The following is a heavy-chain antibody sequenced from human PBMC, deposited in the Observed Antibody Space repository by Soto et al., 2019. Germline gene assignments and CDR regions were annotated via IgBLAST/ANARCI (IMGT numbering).Heavy chain of an antibody. CDR1: GYTFTSYA. CDR2: INAGNGNT. D-gene: IGHD3-16*02. CDR3: ARDLRVVGVRVINPPVP. J-gene: IGHJ5*02. V-gene: IGHV1-3*01. Sequence: ASVKVSCKASGYTFTSYAMHWVRQAPGQRLEWMGWINAGNGNTKYSQKFQGRVTITRDTSASTAYMELSSLRSEDTAVYYCARDLRVVGVRVINPPVPWGQGAMVTVYS.